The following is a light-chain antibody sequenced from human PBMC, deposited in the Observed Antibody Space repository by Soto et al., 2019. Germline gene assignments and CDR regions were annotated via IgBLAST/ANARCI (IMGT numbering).Light chain of an antibody. CDR3: QQYGCSPLT. V-gene: IGKV3-20*01. Sequence: EIVLTQSPGTLSLSPGERATLSCRASQSVSSSYLAWYQHKPGQAPRLLIYVASSRATGSPDRFSGGGSGTDFTLTISRLEPEDFAVYYCQQYGCSPLTFGEGTRLEIK. CDR2: VAS. J-gene: IGKJ5*01. CDR1: QSVSSSY.